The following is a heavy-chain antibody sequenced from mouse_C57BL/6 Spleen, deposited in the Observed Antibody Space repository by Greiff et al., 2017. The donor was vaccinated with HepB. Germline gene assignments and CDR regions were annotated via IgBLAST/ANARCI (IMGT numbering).Heavy chain of an antibody. Sequence: QVHVKQSGAELVRPGASVKLSCKASGYTFTDYYINWVKQRPGQGLEWIARIYPGSGNTYYNEKFKGKATLTAEKSSSTAYMQLSSLTSEDSAVYFCARGYSKGFAYWGQGTLVTVSA. CDR2: IYPGSGNT. V-gene: IGHV1-76*01. D-gene: IGHD2-5*01. CDR1: GYTFTDYY. J-gene: IGHJ3*01. CDR3: ARGYSKGFAY.